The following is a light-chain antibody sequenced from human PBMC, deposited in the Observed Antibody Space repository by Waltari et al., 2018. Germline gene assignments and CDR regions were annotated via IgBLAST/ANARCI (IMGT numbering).Light chain of an antibody. J-gene: IGLJ1*01. CDR2: ENN. Sequence: QSGLPQPPSVSAAPGQRLPISCSGSGSNIGRNSVAWYQHVPGTAPKVLIYENNKRPSGIPDRFYGSKSGTSATLGITGLQTGDEADYFCGAWDGSLSADVFGTGTKVTVL. CDR3: GAWDGSLSADV. V-gene: IGLV1-51*01. CDR1: GSNIGRNS.